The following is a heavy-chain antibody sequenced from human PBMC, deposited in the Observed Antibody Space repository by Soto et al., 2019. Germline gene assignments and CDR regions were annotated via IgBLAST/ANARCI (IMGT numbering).Heavy chain of an antibody. V-gene: IGHV3-23*01. CDR1: GFTFSSYA. J-gene: IGHJ6*02. D-gene: IGHD5-18*01. CDR2: ISGSGGST. Sequence: GLSLRLSFAAYGFTFSSYAMSWVRQAPGKGLEWVSAISGSGGSTYYADSVKGRFTISRDNSKNTLYLQMNSLRAEDTAVYYCAKDQMDTAMVPPEDYYGSHRLGPGTTSTVSS. CDR3: AKDQMDTAMVPPEDYYGSHR.